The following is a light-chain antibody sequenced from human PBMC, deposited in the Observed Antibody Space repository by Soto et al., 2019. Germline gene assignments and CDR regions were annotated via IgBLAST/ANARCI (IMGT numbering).Light chain of an antibody. CDR1: QSVSSN. Sequence: EIVMTQSPGTLSVSPGERATLSCRASQSVSSNLAWYQQKPGQAPSLLIYGASTRATGIPARFSGSGSGTEFALTISSLQSEDFAVYYCQQYNNWPRTFGQGTKVE. CDR2: GAS. J-gene: IGKJ1*01. CDR3: QQYNNWPRT. V-gene: IGKV3-15*01.